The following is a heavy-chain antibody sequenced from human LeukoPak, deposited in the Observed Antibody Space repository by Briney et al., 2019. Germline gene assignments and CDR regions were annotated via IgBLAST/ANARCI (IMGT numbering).Heavy chain of an antibody. J-gene: IGHJ6*02. CDR2: IYYSGST. CDR1: GGSLSGCY. D-gene: IGHD2-2*01. CDR3: ARLAPYCSSTSCYHYYDYYGMDV. V-gene: IGHV4-34*01. Sequence: SETLSLTCAVYGGSLSGCYWSWIRQPPGKGLEWIGSIYYSGSTYYNPSLKSRVTISVDTSKNQFSLKLSSVTAADTAVYYCARLAPYCSSTSCYHYYDYYGMDVWGQGATVTVSS.